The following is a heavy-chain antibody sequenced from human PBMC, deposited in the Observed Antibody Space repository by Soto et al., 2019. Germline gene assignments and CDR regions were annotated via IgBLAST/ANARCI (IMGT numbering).Heavy chain of an antibody. Sequence: PEESLRLSCAGSGYNFGGFWMHWVRQAPGKGLVWVSRIDNGGTNTVYADAVKGRFTISRDNAKNTLYLQMNSLRAEDTAVYYCAKDRGRPDAFNIWGQGTMVTVSS. D-gene: IGHD3-10*01. CDR2: IDNGGTNT. CDR1: GYNFGGFW. V-gene: IGHV3-74*01. CDR3: AKDRGRPDAFNI. J-gene: IGHJ3*02.